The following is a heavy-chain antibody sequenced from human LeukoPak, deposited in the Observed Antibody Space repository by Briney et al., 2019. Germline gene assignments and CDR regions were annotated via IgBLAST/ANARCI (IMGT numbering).Heavy chain of an antibody. J-gene: IGHJ4*02. CDR2: IYYSGST. D-gene: IGHD6-19*01. CDR3: ARRSNGWYYFDY. Sequence: TSETLSLTCTVSGGSISSSSYYWGWIRQPPGKGLEWIGSIYYSGSTYYNPSLKSRVTISVDTSKNQFSLKLSSVTAADTAVYYCARRSNGWYYFDYWGQGTLVTVSS. CDR1: GGSISSSSYY. V-gene: IGHV4-39*01.